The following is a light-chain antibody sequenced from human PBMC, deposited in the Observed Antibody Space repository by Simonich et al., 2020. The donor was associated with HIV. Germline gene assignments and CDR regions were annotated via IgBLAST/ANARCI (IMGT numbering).Light chain of an antibody. Sequence: QSALTQPRSVSGSPGQSVTISCTGTSMDVGGNNYVSWYQQHPGKAPKLMIYDVSKRPSGVPDRFSGSKSGNTGSLIISGLQAEDESDYYCCSYAGSYTWVFGGGTKLTVL. V-gene: IGLV2-11*01. CDR2: DVS. CDR3: CSYAGSYTWV. CDR1: SMDVGGNNY. J-gene: IGLJ3*02.